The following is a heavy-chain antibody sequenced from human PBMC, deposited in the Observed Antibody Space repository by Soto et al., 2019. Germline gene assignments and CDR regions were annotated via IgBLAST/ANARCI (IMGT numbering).Heavy chain of an antibody. Sequence: GGSLRLSCAASGFTFSSYGMHWVRQAPGKGLEWVAVISYDGSNKYYADSVKGRFTISIDNSNNTLYLQMNSLRAEDTAVYNWAKLHYCTNGVCATHDAFDIWGQGTMVTVSS. CDR2: ISYDGSNK. CDR1: GFTFSSYG. J-gene: IGHJ3*02. D-gene: IGHD2-8*01. V-gene: IGHV3-30*18. CDR3: AKLHYCTNGVCATHDAFDI.